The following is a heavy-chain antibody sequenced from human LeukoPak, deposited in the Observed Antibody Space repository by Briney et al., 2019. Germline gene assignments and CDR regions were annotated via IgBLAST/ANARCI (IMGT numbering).Heavy chain of an antibody. Sequence: GGSLRLSCVASGFTFSSYGMHWVRQAPGKGLEWVAFIRYDGSNKYYADSVKGRFTISRDNSKNTLYLQMNSLRAEDTAVYYCAKGGSSWSRVGENWFDPWGQGTLVTVSS. CDR2: IRYDGSNK. V-gene: IGHV3-30*02. D-gene: IGHD6-13*01. CDR1: GFTFSSYG. J-gene: IGHJ5*02. CDR3: AKGGSSWSRVGENWFDP.